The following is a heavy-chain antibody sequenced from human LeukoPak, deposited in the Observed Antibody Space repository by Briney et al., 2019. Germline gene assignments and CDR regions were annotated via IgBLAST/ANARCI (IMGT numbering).Heavy chain of an antibody. CDR2: INHSGST. D-gene: IGHD6-13*01. J-gene: IGHJ5*02. V-gene: IGHV4-34*01. CDR3: ARGERYSSSSWFDP. CDR1: GGSFSGYY. Sequence: SETLSLTCAVYGGSFSGYYWSWIRQPPGKGLEWIGEINHSGSTNYNPSLKSRVTISVDTSKNQFSLKLSSVTAADTAVYYCARGERYSSSSWFDPWGQGTLVTVSS.